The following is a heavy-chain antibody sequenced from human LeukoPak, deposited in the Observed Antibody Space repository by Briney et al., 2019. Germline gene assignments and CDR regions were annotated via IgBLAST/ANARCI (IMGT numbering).Heavy chain of an antibody. V-gene: IGHV4-59*02. J-gene: IGHJ3*01. CDR3: AKDVSGTYYAFDV. CDR1: GASVRSHF. Sequence: PTETLSLTCGISGASVRSHFWSWIRQTPGMGLEWIGYISNRGSTAYNPSLRSRATISVDAPKNEVSLNVRSVSPADTAVYYCAKDVSGTYYAFDVWGQGRTV. CDR2: ISNRGST. D-gene: IGHD3-22*01.